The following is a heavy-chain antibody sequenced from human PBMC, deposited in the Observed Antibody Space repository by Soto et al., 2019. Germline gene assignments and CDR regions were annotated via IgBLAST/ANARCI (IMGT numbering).Heavy chain of an antibody. CDR3: ARIPPRTTSYYDYTFGMDV. V-gene: IGHV5-51*04. CDR2: ISPAESDT. D-gene: IGHD3-10*01. Sequence: GESLKISWKSSGYSFPSERSCWVRQMAGKGLGWMGSISPAESDTKYNPAFHSQVTISADKPIRTAYLQWNSLKASDTAMSYCARIPPRTTSYYDYTFGMDVWGQGTRVTVSS. J-gene: IGHJ6*02. CDR1: GYSFPSER.